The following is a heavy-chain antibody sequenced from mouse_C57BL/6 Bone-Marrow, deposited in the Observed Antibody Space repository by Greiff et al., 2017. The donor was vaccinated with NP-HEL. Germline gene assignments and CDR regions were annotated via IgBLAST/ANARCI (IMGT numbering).Heavy chain of an antibody. Sequence: QVQLQQPGAELVKPGASVKLSCKASGYTFTSYWMQWVKQRPRQGLEWIGEIDPSDSYTNYNQKFKGKATLTVDTSSSTAYMQLSSLTSEDSAVYYCAREGGNYYGSSYEYAMDYWGQGTSVTVSS. CDR2: IDPSDSYT. D-gene: IGHD1-1*01. CDR3: AREGGNYYGSSYEYAMDY. J-gene: IGHJ4*01. CDR1: GYTFTSYW. V-gene: IGHV1-50*01.